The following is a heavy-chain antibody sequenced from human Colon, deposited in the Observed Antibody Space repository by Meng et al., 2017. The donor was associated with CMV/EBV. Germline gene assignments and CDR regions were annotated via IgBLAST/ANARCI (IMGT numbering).Heavy chain of an antibody. CDR2: LTTDGRST. J-gene: IGHJ6*02. D-gene: IGHD5-18*01. CDR3: GYSDDYPYSSMDV. CDR1: GFTFSNYW. V-gene: IGHV3-74*01. Sequence: SCVGSGFTFSNYWMHWVRQAPGKGPVWVSRLTTDGRSTSYADSVKGRFTISRDNGKNMLYLQMNSLRVEDTAVYYCGYSDDYPYSSMDVWGQGTTVTVSS.